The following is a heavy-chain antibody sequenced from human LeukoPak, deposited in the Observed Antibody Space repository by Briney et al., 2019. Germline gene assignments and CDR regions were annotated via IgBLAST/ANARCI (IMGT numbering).Heavy chain of an antibody. CDR3: ARDRNYDYVWGSYRYSLDY. J-gene: IGHJ4*02. CDR1: GFTFSSYA. CDR2: IGYSGGST. D-gene: IGHD3-16*02. V-gene: IGHV3-23*01. Sequence: GGSLRLSCAASGFTFSSYAMSWVRQAPGKGLEWVSSIGYSGGSTYYADSVKGRFTISRDNAKNSLYLQMNSLRAEDTAVYYCARDRNYDYVWGSYRYSLDYWGQGTLVTVSS.